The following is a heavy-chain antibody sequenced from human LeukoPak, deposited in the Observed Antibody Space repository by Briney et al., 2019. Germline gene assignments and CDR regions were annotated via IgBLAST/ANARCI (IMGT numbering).Heavy chain of an antibody. J-gene: IGHJ4*02. V-gene: IGHV4-59*01. CDR1: GGSISSYY. D-gene: IGHD6-13*01. Sequence: SETLSLTCTVSGGSISSYYWSWIRQPPGKGLEWIGYIYYSGSTNYNPSLKSRVTISVDTSKNQFSLKLSSVTAADTAVYYCARGGMVAAARCWGQGTLVTVSS. CDR3: ARGGMVAAARC. CDR2: IYYSGST.